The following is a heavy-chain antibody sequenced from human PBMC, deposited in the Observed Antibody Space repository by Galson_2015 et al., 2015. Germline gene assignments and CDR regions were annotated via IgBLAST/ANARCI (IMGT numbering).Heavy chain of an antibody. J-gene: IGHJ4*02. CDR1: GGTFNEYA. D-gene: IGHD6-19*01. CDR2: IIAIYGKA. Sequence: SVKVSCKASGGTFNEYAINWLRQAPGQGLEWMGGIIAIYGKADYAQKFVGRVTITADESTSTAYMELGSLRSDDSAVYFCARDSEEYASGSYGYYFDSWGQGTLVTVSS. V-gene: IGHV1-69*13. CDR3: ARDSEEYASGSYGYYFDS.